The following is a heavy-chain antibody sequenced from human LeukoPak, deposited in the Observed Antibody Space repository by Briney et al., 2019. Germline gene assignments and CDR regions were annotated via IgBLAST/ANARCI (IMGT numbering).Heavy chain of an antibody. CDR3: AKDSSYGSGNYYNDH. V-gene: IGHV3-23*01. Sequence: GGSLRLSCTASGFTFSSYAMTWVRQAPGQGPDWVSGISGSGVNTYYADSVKGRFTVFRDSVKNTLYLQMSSLRAEDTAIYYCAKDSSYGSGNYYNDHWGQGTLVTVSS. J-gene: IGHJ4*02. CDR2: ISGSGVNT. CDR1: GFTFSSYA. D-gene: IGHD3-10*01.